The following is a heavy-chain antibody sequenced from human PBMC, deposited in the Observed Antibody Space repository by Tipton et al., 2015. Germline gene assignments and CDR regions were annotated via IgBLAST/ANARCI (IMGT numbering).Heavy chain of an antibody. Sequence: SLRLSCAASGFTFGNYAMSWVRQAPGKGPEWVAAISGGAGTRYYAGFVRGRFTISRDNSKNTLYLQMNSLRAEDTAVYYCAKLVVPAAYYYYGMDVWGQGTTVTVSS. D-gene: IGHD2-2*01. V-gene: IGHV3-23*01. J-gene: IGHJ6*02. CDR1: GFTFGNYA. CDR2: ISGGAGTR. CDR3: AKLVVPAAYYYYGMDV.